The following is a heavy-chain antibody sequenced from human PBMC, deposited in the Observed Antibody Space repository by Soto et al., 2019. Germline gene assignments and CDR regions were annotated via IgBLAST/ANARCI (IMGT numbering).Heavy chain of an antibody. J-gene: IGHJ6*02. CDR2: ITGSGGRA. V-gene: IGHV3-23*01. Sequence: PGGSLSLSCAAYGFTFSNFVMSWVRHIPGKGLHWVSGITGSGGRAYYADSVKGRFTISRDNSRNTLYLQMSRLGAEDTAMYHCAVHLGQNYYTMDVWGQGTTVTVSS. CDR3: AVHLGQNYYTMDV. CDR1: GFTFSNFV.